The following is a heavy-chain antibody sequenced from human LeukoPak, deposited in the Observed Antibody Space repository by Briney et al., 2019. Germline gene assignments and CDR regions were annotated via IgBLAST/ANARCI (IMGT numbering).Heavy chain of an antibody. Sequence: SETLSLTCAVYGGSFSGFYWSWIRQPPGKGLECIGKINHSGSTNYNPSLKSRVTISVDTSKNQFSLKLSSATAADTAVYYCARGRGGPISIAAAGTGYYYYMDVWGKGTTVTVSS. D-gene: IGHD6-13*01. CDR2: INHSGST. J-gene: IGHJ6*03. CDR3: ARGRGGPISIAAAGTGYYYYMDV. V-gene: IGHV4-34*01. CDR1: GGSFSGFY.